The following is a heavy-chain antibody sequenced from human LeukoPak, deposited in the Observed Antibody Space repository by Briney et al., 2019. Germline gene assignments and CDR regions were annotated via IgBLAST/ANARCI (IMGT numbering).Heavy chain of an antibody. CDR1: GFTLSTYS. J-gene: IGHJ4*02. Sequence: GGSLRLSCAASGFTLSTYSLIWVRQAPGKGLEWVSSISSSSLYIYYADSVKGRFTISRDNAKNSLFLQMNSLRAEDTAVYYCAREGDGYNSPIDYWGQGTLVTVSS. V-gene: IGHV3-21*01. CDR2: ISSSSLYI. D-gene: IGHD5-24*01. CDR3: AREGDGYNSPIDY.